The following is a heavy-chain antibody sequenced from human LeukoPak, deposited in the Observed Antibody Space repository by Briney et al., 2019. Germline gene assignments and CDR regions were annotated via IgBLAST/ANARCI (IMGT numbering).Heavy chain of an antibody. CDR1: GFTFSSYS. J-gene: IGHJ4*02. CDR3: TRGYTAMASYYFDY. V-gene: IGHV3-21*01. CDR2: ISSSSSYI. Sequence: GGSLRLSCAASGFTFSSYSMNWARQAPGKGLEWVSSISSSSSYIYYADSVKGRFTTSRDNAKNSLYLQMNSLRAEDTAVYYCTRGYTAMASYYFDYWGQGTLVTVSS. D-gene: IGHD5-18*01.